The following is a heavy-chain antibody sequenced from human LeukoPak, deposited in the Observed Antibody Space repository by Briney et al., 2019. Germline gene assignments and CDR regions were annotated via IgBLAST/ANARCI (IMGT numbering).Heavy chain of an antibody. D-gene: IGHD4-23*01. CDR2: INHSGST. Sequence: PSETLSLTCAVYGGSFSGYYWSWIRQPPGKGLEWIGEINHSGSTNYNPSLKSRVTISVDTSKNQFSLKLSSVTAADTAVYYCARGRDYGGNSALDYWGQGTLVTVSS. V-gene: IGHV4-34*01. CDR3: ARGRDYGGNSALDY. J-gene: IGHJ4*02. CDR1: GGSFSGYY.